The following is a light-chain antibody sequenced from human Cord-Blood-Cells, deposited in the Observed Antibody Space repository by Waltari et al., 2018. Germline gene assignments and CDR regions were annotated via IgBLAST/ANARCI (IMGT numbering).Light chain of an antibody. Sequence: DIQMTQSPSSLSASVGDRVTITCRASQSISSYLNWYQQKPGKAPKLLIYAASSLQSGVPSRFSGSGSGTDVTLTISSLQPEDFATYYCQQSYSTPYTCGQG. CDR3: QQSYSTPYT. CDR1: QSISSY. CDR2: AAS. V-gene: IGKV1-39*01. J-gene: IGKJ2*01.